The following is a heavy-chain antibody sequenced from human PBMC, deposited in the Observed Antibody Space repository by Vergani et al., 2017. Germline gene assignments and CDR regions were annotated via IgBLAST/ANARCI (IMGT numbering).Heavy chain of an antibody. J-gene: IGHJ4*02. CDR3: ARGSPITMIVVVITPSIFDY. D-gene: IGHD3-22*01. Sequence: QVQLQQWGAGLLKPSETLSLTCAVYGGSFSGYYWSWIRQPPGKGLEWIGEINHSGSTNYNPSLKSRVTISVDTSKNQFSLTLSSVTAADTAVYYCARGSPITMIVVVITPSIFDYWGQGTLVTVSS. V-gene: IGHV4-34*01. CDR1: GGSFSGYY. CDR2: INHSGST.